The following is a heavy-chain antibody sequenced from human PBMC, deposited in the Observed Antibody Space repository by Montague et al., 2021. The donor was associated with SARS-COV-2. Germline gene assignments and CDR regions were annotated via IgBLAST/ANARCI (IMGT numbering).Heavy chain of an antibody. J-gene: IGHJ3*02. CDR2: LYFITKWFD. Sequence: CAISGDSVSELSVSWEWLRYYLPSRLEWVCRLYFITKWFDHYEVXXKCRISIKEDTAKNQFSLQLDSVTPEDTAVYYCARGEGLRPYTGYALDIWGQGTLVAVSS. D-gene: IGHD3-16*01. V-gene: IGHV6-1*01. CDR3: ARGEGLRPYTGYALDI. CDR1: GDSVSELSVS.